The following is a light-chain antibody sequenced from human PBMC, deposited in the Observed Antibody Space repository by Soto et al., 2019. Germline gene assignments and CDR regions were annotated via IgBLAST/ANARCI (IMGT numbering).Light chain of an antibody. J-gene: IGLJ3*02. CDR3: QSYDSSLSGWV. CDR1: SSNIGAGYA. Sequence: QSVLTQPPSVSGAPGQRVTISCTGSSSNIGAGYAVHWYQQLPGTAPKLLIYGNSNRPSGVPDRFSGSKSGTSASLAITGRQAEDEADYYCQSYDSSLSGWVFGGGTQLTVL. V-gene: IGLV1-40*01. CDR2: GNS.